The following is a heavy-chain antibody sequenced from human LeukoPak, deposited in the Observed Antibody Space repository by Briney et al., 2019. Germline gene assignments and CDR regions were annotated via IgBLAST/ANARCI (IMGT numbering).Heavy chain of an antibody. V-gene: IGHV1-2*02. Sequence: ASVKVSCKASGYTFTGYYMHWVRQAPGQGLEWMGWINPNSGGTNYAQKFQGRVTMTRDTSISTAYMELSRLRSDDTAVYYCARDERLVTMVRGVIPGDYWGQGTLVTVSS. CDR3: ARDERLVTMVRGVIPGDY. CDR1: GYTFTGYY. D-gene: IGHD3-10*01. J-gene: IGHJ4*02. CDR2: INPNSGGT.